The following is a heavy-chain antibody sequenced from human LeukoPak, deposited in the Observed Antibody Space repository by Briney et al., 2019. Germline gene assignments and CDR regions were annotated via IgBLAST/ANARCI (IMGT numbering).Heavy chain of an antibody. CDR1: GYSISSGYY. V-gene: IGHV4-38-2*02. Sequence: SETLSLTCTVSGYSISSGYYWGWIRQPPGKGLEWIGSIYHSGSTYYNPSLKSRVTISVDTSKNQFSLKLSSVTAADTAVYYCAREDFGRADILTGSETEDWGQGTLVTVSS. CDR3: AREDFGRADILTGSETED. CDR2: IYHSGST. D-gene: IGHD3-9*01. J-gene: IGHJ4*02.